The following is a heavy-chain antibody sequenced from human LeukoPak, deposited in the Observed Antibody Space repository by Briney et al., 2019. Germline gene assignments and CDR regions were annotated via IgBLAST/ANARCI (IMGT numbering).Heavy chain of an antibody. CDR2: IYTSGST. CDR1: GGPISSYY. J-gene: IGHJ4*02. CDR3: ARQYCSSTSCYGGIWDY. D-gene: IGHD2-2*01. V-gene: IGHV4-4*07. Sequence: SETLSLTCTVSGGPISSYYWSWIRQPAGKGLEWIGRIYTSGSTNDNPANKRRAIMTVDTSKNQFSLKLSSMTAADTAVYYCARQYCSSTSCYGGIWDYWGQGTLVTVSS.